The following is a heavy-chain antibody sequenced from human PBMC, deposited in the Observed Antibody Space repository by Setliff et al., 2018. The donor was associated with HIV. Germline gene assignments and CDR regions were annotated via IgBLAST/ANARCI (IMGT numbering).Heavy chain of an antibody. CDR2: IYHSGST. Sequence: KSSETLSLTCIVSGVSTISSSSSYYWGWIRQPPGKGLEWIGSIYHSGSTYYNPSLKSRVTISVDTSKNQFSLKLSSVTAADTAVYYCASAEPPIYSSGWRGVGYFDYWGQGTLVTVSS. V-gene: IGHV4-38-2*02. J-gene: IGHJ4*02. CDR1: GVSTISSSSSYY. CDR3: ASAEPPIYSSGWRGVGYFDY. D-gene: IGHD6-19*01.